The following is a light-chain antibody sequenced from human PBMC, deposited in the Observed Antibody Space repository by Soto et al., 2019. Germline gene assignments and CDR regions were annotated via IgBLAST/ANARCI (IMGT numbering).Light chain of an antibody. V-gene: IGKV1-33*01. CDR1: QDINXH. CDR3: QQYDHPPA. Sequence: DIQMTQSPSSLSASVGDRVTITCQASQDINXHLNWYQQKPGKAPKLLIYDASNLETGVPSRFSGSGSGTDFTFTISSLQPADIATYYCQQYDHPPAFGQGTRLEIK. CDR2: DAS. J-gene: IGKJ5*01.